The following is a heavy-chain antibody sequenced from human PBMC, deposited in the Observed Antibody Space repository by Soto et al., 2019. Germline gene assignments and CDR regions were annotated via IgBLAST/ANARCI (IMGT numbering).Heavy chain of an antibody. CDR1: CFTFSSYA. CDR2: ISGSGGST. D-gene: IGHD1-7*01. V-gene: IGHV3-23*01. J-gene: IGHJ5*02. CDR3: AKDPMRSGTFWFDT. Sequence: GGSLRLSWAAACFTFSSYAMSWVHQAPGKGLEWGSAISGSGGSTYYADSVKGRFTISRDNSKNTLYLQMNSLRAEDTAVYYCAKDPMRSGTFWFDTWGQGTLVTVS.